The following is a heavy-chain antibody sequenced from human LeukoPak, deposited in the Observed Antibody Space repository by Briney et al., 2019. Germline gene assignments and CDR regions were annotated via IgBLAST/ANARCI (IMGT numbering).Heavy chain of an antibody. CDR2: IYTSGST. CDR3: ARVGIASTSHYFDY. J-gene: IGHJ4*02. CDR1: GGSISSYY. D-gene: IGHD3-3*02. V-gene: IGHV4-4*07. Sequence: SETLSLTCTVSGGSISSYYWSWIRQPAGKGLEWIGRIYTSGSTNYNPSLKSRVTISVDTSKNQFSLKLSSVTAADTAVYYCARVGIASTSHYFDYWGQGTLVTVSS.